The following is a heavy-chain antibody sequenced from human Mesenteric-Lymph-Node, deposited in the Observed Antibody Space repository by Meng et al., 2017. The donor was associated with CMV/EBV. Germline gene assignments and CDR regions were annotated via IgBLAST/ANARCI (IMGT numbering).Heavy chain of an antibody. D-gene: IGHD2-2*01. V-gene: IGHV4-30-4*08. CDR2: TYYGGRT. CDR1: GGSISSGDYY. CDR3: ARTEDCHSTRCYTGFDP. J-gene: IGHJ5*02. Sequence: LRLSCTVSGGSISSGDYYWSWIRQPPGKGLEWIGFTYYGGRTYYNPSLKSRLTISIDTSKNQFSLRLSSVTAADTAVYYCARTEDCHSTRCYTGFDPWGQGTLVTV.